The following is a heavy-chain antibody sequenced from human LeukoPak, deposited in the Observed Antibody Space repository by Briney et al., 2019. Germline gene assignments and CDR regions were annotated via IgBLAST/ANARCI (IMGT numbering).Heavy chain of an antibody. Sequence: GGSLRLSCAASGFTFSTYSMNWVRQAPGKGLGWVSYISSSSSTLYYADSVKGRFTISRDNAKNSLYLQMNSLRDEDTAVYYCARDPFIRDGYFDYWGQGTLVTVSS. J-gene: IGHJ4*02. CDR3: ARDPFIRDGYFDY. D-gene: IGHD3-10*01. CDR2: ISSSSSTL. CDR1: GFTFSTYS. V-gene: IGHV3-48*02.